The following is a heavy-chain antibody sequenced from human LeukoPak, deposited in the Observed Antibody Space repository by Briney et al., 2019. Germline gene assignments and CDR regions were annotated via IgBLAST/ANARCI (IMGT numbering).Heavy chain of an antibody. Sequence: QPGGSLRLSCAASGFTFSSYGMHWVRQAPGKGLEWVAFISYDGSNKYYADSVKGRFTISRDNSKNTLYLQMNSLRAEDTAVYYCAKAYDSSGYYYSDAFDIWGQGTMVTVSS. CDR3: AKAYDSSGYYYSDAFDI. J-gene: IGHJ3*02. V-gene: IGHV3-30*18. CDR1: GFTFSSYG. CDR2: ISYDGSNK. D-gene: IGHD3-22*01.